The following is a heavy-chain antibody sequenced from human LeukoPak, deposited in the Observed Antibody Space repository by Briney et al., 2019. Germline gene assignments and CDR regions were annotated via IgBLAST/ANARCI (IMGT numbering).Heavy chain of an antibody. CDR3: AKVHISTRYDH. CDR1: GYTFTGYY. V-gene: IGHV1-2*02. Sequence: ASLKVPCTASGYTFTGYYMNWVRQAPGKGLEWVGCINYNGGGKNYAETVEGRFTMTRDTSSSTAYMEMSRLRSDDTAVYYCAKVHISTRYDHWGQGTLVTVSS. CDR2: INYNGGGK. D-gene: IGHD6-13*01. J-gene: IGHJ5*02.